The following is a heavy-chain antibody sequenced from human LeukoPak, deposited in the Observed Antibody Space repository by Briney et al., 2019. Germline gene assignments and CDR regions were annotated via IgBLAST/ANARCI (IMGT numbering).Heavy chain of an antibody. D-gene: IGHD2-8*01. CDR1: GGSISSYY. J-gene: IGHJ5*02. Sequence: SETLSLTCTVSGGSISSYYWSWIRQPPGKGLEWIGYIYYSGNTIYNPSLKSRVTISVDTSTNQFSLNLSSVTAADTAVYYCARVSTNGVSNWFDPWGQGTLVTVSS. V-gene: IGHV4-59*01. CDR2: IYYSGNT. CDR3: ARVSTNGVSNWFDP.